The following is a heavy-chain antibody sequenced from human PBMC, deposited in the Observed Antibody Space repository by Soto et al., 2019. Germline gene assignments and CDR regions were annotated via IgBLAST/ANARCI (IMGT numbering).Heavy chain of an antibody. CDR3: AKDPYGDYQIYGMDV. D-gene: IGHD4-17*01. CDR1: GFTFSSYA. J-gene: IGHJ6*02. CDR2: ISGSGGST. Sequence: PGGSLSLSCAASGFTFSSYAMSWVRQAPGKGLEWVSAISGSGGSTYYADSVKSRFTISRDNSKNTLYLQMNSLRAEDTAVYYCAKDPYGDYQIYGMDVWGQGTTVTVSS. V-gene: IGHV3-23*01.